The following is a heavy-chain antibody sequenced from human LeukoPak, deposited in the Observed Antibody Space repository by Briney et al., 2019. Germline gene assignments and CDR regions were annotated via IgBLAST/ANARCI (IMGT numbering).Heavy chain of an antibody. Sequence: GASVKVSCKASGYTFTTYYMHWVRQAPGQGLEWMGCINPSSGGTNYTQKFQGRVTMTRDTSISTAYMELSRLRSDDTAVYYCARGARMYYYDSSGYNDYWGQGTLVTVSS. CDR1: GYTFTTYY. J-gene: IGHJ4*02. CDR3: ARGARMYYYDSSGYNDY. V-gene: IGHV1-2*02. CDR2: INPSSGGT. D-gene: IGHD3-22*01.